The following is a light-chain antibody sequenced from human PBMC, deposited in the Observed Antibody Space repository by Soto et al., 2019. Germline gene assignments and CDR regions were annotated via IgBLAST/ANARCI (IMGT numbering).Light chain of an antibody. CDR3: QQGNNWPLIS. CDR1: QSVGIY. V-gene: IGKV3-11*01. CDR2: DAS. Sequence: EIVLAQSPATLSLSPGERATISCRASQSVGIYLAWYQQKPGQAPRLLIYDASNRATDIPAKFSASGSGTDFSLTIISLEPEDFAIYYCQQGNNWPLISFGQGTRLEIK. J-gene: IGKJ5*01.